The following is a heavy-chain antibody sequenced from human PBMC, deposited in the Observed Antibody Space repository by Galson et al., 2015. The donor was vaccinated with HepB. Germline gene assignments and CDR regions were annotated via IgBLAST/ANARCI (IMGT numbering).Heavy chain of an antibody. V-gene: IGHV4-30-2*03. D-gene: IGHD5-18*01. CDR1: GGSINSPSYS. J-gene: IGHJ4*02. CDR3: ARHFMGVDTAMVIDY. Sequence: TLSLTCAVSGGSINSPSYSWSWIRQPPGKGLEWIGHIFYSGNTYYTPSLRGRVTISLDTSRNQFSLKLTSVTAADTAFYYCARHFMGVDTAMVIDYWGQGTLVTVSS. CDR2: IFYSGNT.